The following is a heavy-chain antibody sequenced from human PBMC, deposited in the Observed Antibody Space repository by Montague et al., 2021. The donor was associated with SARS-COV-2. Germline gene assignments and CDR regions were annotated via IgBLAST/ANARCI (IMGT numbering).Heavy chain of an antibody. CDR3: AKDFGALWFGELFSYYLDY. CDR1: GFTFDDYA. D-gene: IGHD3-10*01. J-gene: IGHJ4*02. Sequence: SLRLSCAASGFTFDDYAMHWVRQAPGKGLEWVSLISGGGGFTYYADSVKGRFTISRDNSKNSLYLQMNSLRPEDTALYSCAKDFGALWFGELFSYYLDYWGQGTLVTVSS. CDR2: ISGGGGFT. V-gene: IGHV3-43*02.